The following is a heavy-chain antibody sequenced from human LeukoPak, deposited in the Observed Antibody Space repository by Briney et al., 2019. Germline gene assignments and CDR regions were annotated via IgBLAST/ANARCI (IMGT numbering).Heavy chain of an antibody. CDR2: IYYSGST. Sequence: SQTLSLTCAVSGGSISSGGYSWSWIRQPPGKGLEWIGSIYYSGSTYYNPSLKSRVTISVDTSKNQFPLKLSSVTAADTAVYYCARPQPTYDSSGYYYDAFDIWGQGTMATVSS. CDR3: ARPQPTYDSSGYYYDAFDI. D-gene: IGHD3-22*01. V-gene: IGHV4-39*06. CDR1: GGSISSGGYS. J-gene: IGHJ3*02.